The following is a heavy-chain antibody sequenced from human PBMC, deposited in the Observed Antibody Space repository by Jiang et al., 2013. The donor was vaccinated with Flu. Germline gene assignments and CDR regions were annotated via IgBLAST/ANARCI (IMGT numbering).Heavy chain of an antibody. J-gene: IGHJ5*02. Sequence: SGAEVKKPGASVKLSCKASGYTFTSNWMHWVRQAPGQGLEWVGIINPNGGQVAYLQKLQGRVTLTTDTSTSTVYMDLTKLTYEDTAVYYCARDNSATTATGSTWWFDPWGQGTLVTVSS. CDR1: GYTFTSNW. V-gene: IGHV1-46*04. D-gene: IGHD1-26*01. CDR2: INPNGGQV. CDR3: ARDNSATTATGSTWWFDP.